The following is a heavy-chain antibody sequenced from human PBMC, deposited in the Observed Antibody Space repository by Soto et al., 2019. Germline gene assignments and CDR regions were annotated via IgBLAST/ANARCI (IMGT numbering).Heavy chain of an antibody. Sequence: EVQLVESGGGLVQAGGSLRLSCAASGFTFSVFWMHWVRQAPGKGLVWVSRIKADSSSTTYADSVKGRFTVSRDNAKKTLYLKMNRLRVEDTAVYYCTRSGWFDPWGQGTLVAVSS. CDR2: IKADSSST. V-gene: IGHV3-74*01. J-gene: IGHJ5*02. D-gene: IGHD6-25*01. CDR3: TRSGWFDP. CDR1: GFTFSVFW.